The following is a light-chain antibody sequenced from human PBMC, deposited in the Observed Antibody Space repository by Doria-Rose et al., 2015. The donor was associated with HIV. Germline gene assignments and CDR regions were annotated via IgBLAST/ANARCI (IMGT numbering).Light chain of an antibody. CDR2: EVS. CDR3: SSYTSSSSLV. V-gene: IGLV2-14*01. Sequence: QSVLIQPASVSGSPGQSITISCTGTSSDVGGYKNVSWYQQHPGNAPKLTIYEVSNRPSGISNRFSGSKSDNTASLTISGLQAEDEADYYCSSYTSSSSLVFGGGTRLTVL. CDR1: SSDVGGYKN. J-gene: IGLJ2*01.